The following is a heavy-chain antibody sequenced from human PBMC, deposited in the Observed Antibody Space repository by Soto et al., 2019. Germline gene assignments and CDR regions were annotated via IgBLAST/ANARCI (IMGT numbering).Heavy chain of an antibody. Sequence: GGSLRLSCAASGFTFSIYGMHWFGQAPGKGLEWVAVISYDGSNKYYADSVKGRFTISRDNSKNTLYLQMNSLRAEDTAVYYCAKAQWQWLGHYDYWGQGTLVTVSS. CDR1: GFTFSIYG. CDR2: ISYDGSNK. J-gene: IGHJ4*02. V-gene: IGHV3-30*18. CDR3: AKAQWQWLGHYDY. D-gene: IGHD6-19*01.